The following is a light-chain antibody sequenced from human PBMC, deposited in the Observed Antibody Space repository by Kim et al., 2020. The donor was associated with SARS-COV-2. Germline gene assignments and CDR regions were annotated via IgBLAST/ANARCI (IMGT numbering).Light chain of an antibody. CDR1: RGLVA. CDR2: KGS. Sequence: ASVGAGFTILCRASRGLVACLAWYKKKQGKAPKLLIYKGSTLESGVPSRSSGSGSGKELTLTTSSLQPDDFATNSCNKCSSYRTFGQGTKVYI. J-gene: IGKJ1*01. V-gene: IGKV1-5*03. CDR3: NKCSSYRT.